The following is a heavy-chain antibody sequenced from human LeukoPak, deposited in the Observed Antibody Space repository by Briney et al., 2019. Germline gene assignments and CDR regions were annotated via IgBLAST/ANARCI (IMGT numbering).Heavy chain of an antibody. CDR2: FDPEDGET. Sequence: ASVQVSCKVSGYTLTELSMHWVRQAPGKGLEWMGGFDPEDGETIYAQKFQGRVTMTEDTSTDTAYMELSSLRSEDTAVYYCASYYDSSGYYSYWGQGTLVTVSS. V-gene: IGHV1-24*01. D-gene: IGHD3-22*01. CDR3: ASYYDSSGYYSY. CDR1: GYTLTELS. J-gene: IGHJ4*02.